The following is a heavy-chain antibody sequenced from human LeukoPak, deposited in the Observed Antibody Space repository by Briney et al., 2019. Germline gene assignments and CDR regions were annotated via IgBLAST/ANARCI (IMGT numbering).Heavy chain of an antibody. V-gene: IGHV3-23*01. CDR3: ARARGGGDDILTGYYSDF. D-gene: IGHD3-9*01. CDR2: IRNRGHGT. Sequence: GGSLRLSGTASGFTFGTFAMSGVRQAPGKGLDWVSPIRNRGHGTYYADSVKGRFTISRDNSKNTLFLQMNTLRAEDTAVYYCARARGGGDDILTGYYSDFWGQGTLVTVSS. CDR1: GFTFGTFA. J-gene: IGHJ4*02.